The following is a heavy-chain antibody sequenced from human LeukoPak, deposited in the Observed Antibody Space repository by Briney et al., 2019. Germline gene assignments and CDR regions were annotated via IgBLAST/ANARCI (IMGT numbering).Heavy chain of an antibody. J-gene: IGHJ3*02. CDR3: ATHRRSGSGGSENAFEI. CDR2: FYNSGST. D-gene: IGHD5-12*01. Sequence: PSETLSLTCTVSGDSTSSDTYYWDWIRQPPGKGLEWIGIFYNSGSTHYNPSLKSRVTISVDTSKNQFSLKLNSVTAADTAFYYCATHRRSGSGGSENAFEIWGQGTMVTVCS. CDR1: GDSTSSDTYY. V-gene: IGHV4-39*01.